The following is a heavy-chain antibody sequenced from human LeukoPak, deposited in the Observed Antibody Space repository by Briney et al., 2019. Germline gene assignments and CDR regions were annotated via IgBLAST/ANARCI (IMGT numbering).Heavy chain of an antibody. D-gene: IGHD6-19*01. J-gene: IGHJ4*02. CDR3: ARRTYTSGWPFDY. V-gene: IGHV4-39*07. CDR1: GGSISSSTSY. CDR2: IYFRGST. Sequence: SETLSLTCTVSGGSISSSTSYWGWVRQPPGKGLEWIGNIYFRGSTNYNPSLKSRVTISVDTSKNQFSLKLKSVTAADTAVYYCARRTYTSGWPFDYWGQGTLVTVST.